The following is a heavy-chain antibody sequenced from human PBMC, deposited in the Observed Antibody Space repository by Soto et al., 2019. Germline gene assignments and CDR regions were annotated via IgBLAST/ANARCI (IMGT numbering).Heavy chain of an antibody. J-gene: IGHJ4*02. CDR3: AKDRMGAGVRGYFDY. CDR2: IIYDGSTK. CDR1: GFTFSSYG. Sequence: QVQLVESGGGVVQPGRSLRLSCAASGFTFSSYGMHWVRQAPGKGLEWVAVIIYDGSTKYYADSVKGRFTISRDNSKSTLYLQMNSLRAEDMAVYYCAKDRMGAGVRGYFDYWGQGTLVTVSS. V-gene: IGHV3-30*18. D-gene: IGHD3-10*01.